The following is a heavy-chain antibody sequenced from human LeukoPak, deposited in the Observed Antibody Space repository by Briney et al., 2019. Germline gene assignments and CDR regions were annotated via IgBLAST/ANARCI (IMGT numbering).Heavy chain of an antibody. D-gene: IGHD4-17*01. Sequence: GRSLRLSCAASGFTFSSYGMHWVRQAPGKGLEWVAVISYDGSNKYYADSVKGRFTISRDNSKNTLYLQMNSLRAEDTAVYYRAKMRDLPYGAEIDYWGQGTLVTVSS. CDR2: ISYDGSNK. V-gene: IGHV3-30*18. J-gene: IGHJ4*02. CDR3: AKMRDLPYGAEIDY. CDR1: GFTFSSYG.